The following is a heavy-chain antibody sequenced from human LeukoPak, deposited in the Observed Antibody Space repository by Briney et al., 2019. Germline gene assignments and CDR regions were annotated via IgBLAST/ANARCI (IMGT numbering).Heavy chain of an antibody. J-gene: IGHJ4*02. CDR1: GFTVSSNY. CDR2: IYSGGST. CDR3: ARGSNIVATTYYFDY. D-gene: IGHD5-12*01. Sequence: SGGSLRLSCAASGFTVSSNYMSWVRQAPGKGLEWVSVIYSGGSTYYADSVKGRFTISRDNSKNTLYLQMNSLRAEDTAVYYCARGSNIVATTYYFDYWGQGTLVTVSS. V-gene: IGHV3-66*01.